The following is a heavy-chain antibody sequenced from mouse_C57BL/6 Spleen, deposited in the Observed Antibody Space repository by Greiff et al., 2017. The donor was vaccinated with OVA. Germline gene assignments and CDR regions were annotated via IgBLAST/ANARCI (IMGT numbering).Heavy chain of an antibody. CDR1: GFNIKDDY. Sequence: DVQLQESGAELVRPGASVKLSCTASGFNIKDDYMHWVKQRPEQGLEWIGWIDPENGDTEYASKFQGKATITADTSSNTAYLQLSSLTSEDTAVYYCTTGSSGYVDYWGQGTTLTVSS. D-gene: IGHD3-2*02. V-gene: IGHV14-4*01. J-gene: IGHJ2*01. CDR2: IDPENGDT. CDR3: TTGSSGYVDY.